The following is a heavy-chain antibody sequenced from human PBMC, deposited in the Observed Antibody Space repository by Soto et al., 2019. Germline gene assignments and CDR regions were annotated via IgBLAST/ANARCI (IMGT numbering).Heavy chain of an antibody. J-gene: IGHJ5*02. D-gene: IGHD1-7*01. Sequence: SETLSLTCTVSGGSISSYYWSWIRQPPGKGLEWIGYIYYSGSTNYNPSLKSRVTISVDTSKNQFSLKLSSVTAADTAVYYCARSAPWNYLKWWFDPWGQGTLVTVSS. CDR2: IYYSGST. CDR3: ARSAPWNYLKWWFDP. CDR1: GGSISSYY. V-gene: IGHV4-59*01.